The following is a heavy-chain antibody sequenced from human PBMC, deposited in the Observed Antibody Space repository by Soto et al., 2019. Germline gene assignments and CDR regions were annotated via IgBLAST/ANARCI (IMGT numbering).Heavy chain of an antibody. V-gene: IGHV3-11*06. Sequence: QVQLVESGGGLVKPGGSLRLSCAASGFTFSDSYMSWVRQAPGQGLEWVSYISSSSDYRNYADSVMGRFTISRDNAKNSLYLQMNSLRAEDTAVYYCARVAHSSSWYELDYCGRGTLVTVSS. CDR2: ISSSSDYR. CDR1: GFTFSDSY. J-gene: IGHJ4*02. D-gene: IGHD6-13*01. CDR3: ARVAHSSSWYELDY.